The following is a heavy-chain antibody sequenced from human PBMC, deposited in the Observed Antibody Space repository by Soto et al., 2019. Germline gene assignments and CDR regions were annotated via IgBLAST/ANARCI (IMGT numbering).Heavy chain of an antibody. V-gene: IGHV1-2*02. D-gene: IGHD2-2*01. Sequence: QVQLVQSGAEVKKPGASVKVSCKASGYTFTGYYMHWVRQAPGQGLEWMGWINPNSGDTSYAQKCQGRVTMTRDTSITTAYMELSRLRSDDTAVFYCARGHCSSTSCYGSDYYYGLDVWGQGTTVTVSS. CDR3: ARGHCSSTSCYGSDYYYGLDV. CDR2: INPNSGDT. CDR1: GYTFTGYY. J-gene: IGHJ6*02.